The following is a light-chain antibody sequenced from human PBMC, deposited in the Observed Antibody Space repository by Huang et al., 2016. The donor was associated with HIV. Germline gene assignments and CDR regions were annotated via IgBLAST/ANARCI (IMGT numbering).Light chain of an antibody. CDR1: QSVSSN. CDR3: QQYNNWPIT. J-gene: IGKJ5*01. CDR2: GAS. Sequence: EIVMTQSPATLSVSPGERATLSCRASQSVSSNLAWYQQKPGQAPRLLIYGASTRATGIPARFSGSGSGTECTRTISSRQSEDFAVYYCQQYNNWPITFGQGTRLEIK. V-gene: IGKV3-15*01.